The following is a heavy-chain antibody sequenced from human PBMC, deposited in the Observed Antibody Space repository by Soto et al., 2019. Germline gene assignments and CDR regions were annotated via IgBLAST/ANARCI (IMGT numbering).Heavy chain of an antibody. V-gene: IGHV1-18*04. D-gene: IGHD2-15*01. Sequence: ASVKVSCKASGYTFTSYGISWVRQAPGQGLEWMGWISAYNGKTNYAQKLQGRVTMTTDTSTSTAYMELRSLRSDDTAVYYCARDGGYCSGGSCYSFWFDPSGQGTLVTLCS. J-gene: IGHJ5*02. CDR1: GYTFTSYG. CDR3: ARDGGYCSGGSCYSFWFDP. CDR2: ISAYNGKT.